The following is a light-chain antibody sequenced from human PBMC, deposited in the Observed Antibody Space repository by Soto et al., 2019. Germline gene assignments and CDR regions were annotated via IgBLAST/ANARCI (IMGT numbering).Light chain of an antibody. CDR2: EDS. Sequence: SYELAQPPSVSVAPGQTARITGGGNNIGGKSVHWYQQKPGQAPVLVVYEDSDRPSGIPERFSGSTSLDTATLTISRVAAGYEADYYCQVRESCRGIFGTGTKVTGL. V-gene: IGLV3-21*02. CDR1: NIGGKS. J-gene: IGLJ1*01. CDR3: QVRESCRGI.